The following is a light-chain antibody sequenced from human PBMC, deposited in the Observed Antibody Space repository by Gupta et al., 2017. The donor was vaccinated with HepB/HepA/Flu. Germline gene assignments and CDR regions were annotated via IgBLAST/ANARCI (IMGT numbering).Light chain of an antibody. Sequence: DIQMTQSPSTLSASVGDRVTITCRASQSISSWLAWYQQKPGKAPNLLIYKASSLESGVPSRFSGSGSETEFTLTISSLQPDDFATYYCQPYDTYPLTFGGGPKVEIK. V-gene: IGKV1-5*03. J-gene: IGKJ4*01. CDR2: KAS. CDR3: QPYDTYPLT. CDR1: QSISSW.